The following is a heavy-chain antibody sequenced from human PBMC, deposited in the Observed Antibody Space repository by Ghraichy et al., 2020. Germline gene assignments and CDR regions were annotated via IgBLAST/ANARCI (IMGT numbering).Heavy chain of an antibody. CDR1: RGSFRGYS. CDR3: ARATISDGMDV. J-gene: IGHJ6*02. D-gene: IGHD5-12*01. Sequence: ETLSLTCAVYRGSFRGYSWTWIRQPPGKGLEWIGEMNHSGSTNHHPSLKSRVTISVDTSKNRLSLKLRSVTAADTAVYYCARATISDGMDVWGPGTTVTVSS. CDR2: MNHSGST. V-gene: IGHV4-34*01.